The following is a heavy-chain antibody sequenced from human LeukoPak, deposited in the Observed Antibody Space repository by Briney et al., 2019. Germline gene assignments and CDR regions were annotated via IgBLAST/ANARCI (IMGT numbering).Heavy chain of an antibody. Sequence: ASVRVSCKASGYTFTSYGISWVRQAPGQGLEWMGWISAYNGNTNYAQKLQGRVTMTTDTSTSTAYMELRSLRSDDTAVYYCARDAAPLYCGGDCYPDYWGQGTLVTVSS. CDR3: ARDAAPLYCGGDCYPDY. CDR2: ISAYNGNT. V-gene: IGHV1-18*01. CDR1: GYTFTSYG. D-gene: IGHD2-21*02. J-gene: IGHJ4*02.